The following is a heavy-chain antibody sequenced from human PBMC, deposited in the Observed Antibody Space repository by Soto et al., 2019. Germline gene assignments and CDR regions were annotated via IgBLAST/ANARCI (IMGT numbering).Heavy chain of an antibody. CDR3: ARGIGYCSSTSCRSRHKYYYYYYMDV. D-gene: IGHD2-2*01. V-gene: IGHV1-69*02. J-gene: IGHJ6*03. Sequence: QVQLVQSGAEVKKPGSSVKVSCKASGGTFSSYTISWVRQAPGQGLEWMGRIIPILGIANYAQKLQGRVTITADKSTSTAYMELSSLRSEDTAVYYCARGIGYCSSTSCRSRHKYYYYYYMDVWGKGTTVTVSS. CDR2: IIPILGIA. CDR1: GGTFSSYT.